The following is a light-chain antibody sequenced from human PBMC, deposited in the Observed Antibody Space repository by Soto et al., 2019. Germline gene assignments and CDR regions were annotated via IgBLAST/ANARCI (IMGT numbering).Light chain of an antibody. Sequence: EIVLTQSPGTLSLSPGERATLSCRASQSVSSSSLAWYQQKPGQAPRLLIYGASSRATGIPDRFSGSGSGTDFTLPISRLEPEDFAVYDCQLYGRSTLYTFVQGNRLEIK. V-gene: IGKV3-20*01. J-gene: IGKJ2*01. CDR2: GAS. CDR3: QLYGRSTLYT. CDR1: QSVSSSS.